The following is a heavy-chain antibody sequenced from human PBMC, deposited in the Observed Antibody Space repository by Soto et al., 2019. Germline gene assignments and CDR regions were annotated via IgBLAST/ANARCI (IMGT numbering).Heavy chain of an antibody. V-gene: IGHV4-4*07. D-gene: IGHD1-1*01. CDR1: GGPIRSYY. Sequence: SGTLSVTCTVSGGPIRSYYWSWIRQPAGKGLEWIGRIYSSGSTNYNPSLKSRITMSLDTSKNLFSLKLSSVTAADTAVYFCVRESSSTIRDFFDSWGQGTLVTVSS. CDR2: IYSSGST. J-gene: IGHJ4*02. CDR3: VRESSSTIRDFFDS.